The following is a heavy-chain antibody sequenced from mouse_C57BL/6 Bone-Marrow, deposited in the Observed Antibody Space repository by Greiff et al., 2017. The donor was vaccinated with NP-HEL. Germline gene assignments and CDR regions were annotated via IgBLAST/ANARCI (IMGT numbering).Heavy chain of an antibody. CDR2: IYPGSGNT. J-gene: IGHJ2*01. CDR3: ARRRAFPYYFDY. D-gene: IGHD3-3*01. V-gene: IGHV1-66*01. Sequence: QVHVKQSGPELVKPGASVKISCKASGYSFTSYYIHWVKQRPGQGLEWIGWIYPGSGNTKYNEKFKGKATLTADTSSSTAYMQLSSLTSEDSAVYYCARRRAFPYYFDYWGQGTTLTVSS. CDR1: GYSFTSYY.